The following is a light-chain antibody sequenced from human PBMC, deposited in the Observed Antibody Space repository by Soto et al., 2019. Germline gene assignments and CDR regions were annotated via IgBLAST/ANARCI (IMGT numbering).Light chain of an antibody. CDR3: SSFTGYYSLV. J-gene: IGLJ3*02. Sequence: QSVLTQPRSMSGSPGQSLTFSCAGTSSDVGAYNSVSWYQQHPGKAPKLVIYGVNKRPSGVPDRFSGSKSGNTASLTISGLQAEDEAVYYCSSFTGYYSLVFGGGTKVTVL. CDR1: SSDVGAYNS. V-gene: IGLV2-11*01. CDR2: GVN.